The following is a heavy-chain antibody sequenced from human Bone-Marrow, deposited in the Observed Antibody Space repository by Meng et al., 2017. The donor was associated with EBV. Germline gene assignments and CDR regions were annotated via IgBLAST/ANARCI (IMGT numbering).Heavy chain of an antibody. V-gene: IGHV3-23*01. CDR3: AKGELGP. J-gene: IGHJ5*02. Sequence: WGFVGGCVHPGVSLRLSCAAVGFTFSSYGRNWVRQSPGKGLEWVSGISGSGGSTYYADSVKGRFTISRDNSKNTLYLQMNSLRAEDTAVYYCAKGELGPWGQGTLVTVSS. D-gene: IGHD1-26*01. CDR1: GFTFSSYG. CDR2: ISGSGGST.